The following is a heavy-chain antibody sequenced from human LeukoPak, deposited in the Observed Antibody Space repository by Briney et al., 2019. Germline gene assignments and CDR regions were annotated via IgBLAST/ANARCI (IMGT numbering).Heavy chain of an antibody. CDR2: ISNSGSST. J-gene: IGHJ4*02. CDR3: ARADRTSWFDY. D-gene: IGHD2-2*01. CDR1: GFTFSSYS. Sequence: GGSLRLSCAASGFTFSSYSMNWVRQAPGKGLEWVSYISNSGSSTKYADSVKGRFTISRDNAKNSLSLQMNSVRPEDTAVYYCARADRTSWFDYWGQGTLVTVSS. V-gene: IGHV3-48*04.